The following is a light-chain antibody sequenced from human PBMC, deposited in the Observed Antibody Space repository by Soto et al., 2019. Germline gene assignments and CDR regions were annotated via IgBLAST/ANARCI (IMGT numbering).Light chain of an antibody. CDR1: QPISRW. V-gene: IGKV1-5*03. CDR3: QQCKGYPYT. CDR2: EAS. Sequence: DIQMTQSPSTVSASVGDRVTITCRASQPISRWLAWYQQKPGKAPKLLIYEASTLEIGVSSRFSGSGSGTEFTLTIRSLQPDDFATYFCQQCKGYPYTFGQGTKLEI. J-gene: IGKJ2*01.